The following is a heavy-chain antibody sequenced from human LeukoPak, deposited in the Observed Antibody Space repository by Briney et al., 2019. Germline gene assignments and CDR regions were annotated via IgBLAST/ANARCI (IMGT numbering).Heavy chain of an antibody. V-gene: IGHV4-59*01. Sequence: RASETLSLTCTVSGGSISSYYWSWIRQPPGKGLEWIGYIYYSGSTNYNPSLKSRVTISVDTSKNQFSLKLSSVTAADTAVYYCATRATAGPWWGQGTLVTVSS. J-gene: IGHJ4*02. CDR3: ATRATAGPW. CDR2: IYYSGST. CDR1: GGSISSYY. D-gene: IGHD6-13*01.